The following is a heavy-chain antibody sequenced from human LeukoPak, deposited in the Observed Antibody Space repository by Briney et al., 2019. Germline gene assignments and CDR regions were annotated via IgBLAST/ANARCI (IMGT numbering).Heavy chain of an antibody. J-gene: IGHJ5*02. CDR3: ARWGDYYGSGSYYNGSQNWCDP. Sequence: PGGSLRLSCAASGFTFSDYYMSWIRQAPGKGLEWVSYISSSGSTIYYADSVKGRFTISRDNAKNSLYLQMKSLRAEDTAVYYCARWGDYYGSGSYYNGSQNWCDPWGQGTLVTVSS. D-gene: IGHD3-10*01. CDR1: GFTFSDYY. V-gene: IGHV3-11*01. CDR2: ISSSGSTI.